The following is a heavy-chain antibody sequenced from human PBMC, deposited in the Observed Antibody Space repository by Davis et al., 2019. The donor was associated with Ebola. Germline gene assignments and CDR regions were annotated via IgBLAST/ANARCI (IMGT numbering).Heavy chain of an antibody. J-gene: IGHJ6*02. D-gene: IGHD3-10*01. CDR1: RFSVTNAW. V-gene: IGHV3-15*01. CDR3: ATWSGAV. CDR2: VKSKTDGGTT. Sequence: PGGSLRLSCAAFRFSVTNAWMSWVRQAPGKGLECVGRVKSKTDGGTTDYAAPVKGRFTISRDDSRNTLYLQMNSLQTEDTAVYYCATWSGAVWGQGTTVTVSS.